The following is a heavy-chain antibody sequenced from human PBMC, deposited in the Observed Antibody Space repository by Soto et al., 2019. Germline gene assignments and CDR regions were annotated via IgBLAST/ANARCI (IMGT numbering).Heavy chain of an antibody. J-gene: IGHJ4*02. CDR3: AKKGYYDTSGYPIRYFDY. D-gene: IGHD3-22*01. Sequence: GGSLRLSCAASGFTFSNYAMAWVRQATKKGLEKVSTITYSGGSRDYADSVKGRFTISRDNSKNTLYLQMNSLRAEDTAVYYCAKKGYYDTSGYPIRYFDYWGQGTLVTVSS. CDR1: GFTFSNYA. CDR2: ITYSGGSR. V-gene: IGHV3-23*01.